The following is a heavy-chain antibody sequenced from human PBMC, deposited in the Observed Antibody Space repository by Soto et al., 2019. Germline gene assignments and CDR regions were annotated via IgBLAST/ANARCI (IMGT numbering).Heavy chain of an antibody. CDR1: GGSISSYY. J-gene: IGHJ4*02. Sequence: SETLSLTCTVSGGSISSYYWSWIRQPPGKGLEWIGYIYYSGSTNYNPSLKSRVTISVDTSKNQFSLKLSSVTAADTAVYYCASGSSGWYRYFDYWGQGTLVTVSS. V-gene: IGHV4-59*01. D-gene: IGHD6-19*01. CDR2: IYYSGST. CDR3: ASGSSGWYRYFDY.